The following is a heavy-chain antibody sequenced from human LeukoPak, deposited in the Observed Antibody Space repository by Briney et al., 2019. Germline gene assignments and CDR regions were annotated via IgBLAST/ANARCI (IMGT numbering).Heavy chain of an antibody. Sequence: GGSLRLSCAASGFTFTSYAMSWVRHAPGKGLEWVSFISGWGGSAFYAASVKGRFTISRDSSKNTLYLQMNSLRAEDTAVYHCAKSYCSGGSCYSGEYYYYMDVWGKGTTVTVSS. CDR1: GFTFTSYA. J-gene: IGHJ6*03. CDR3: AKSYCSGGSCYSGEYYYYMDV. V-gene: IGHV3-23*01. D-gene: IGHD2-15*01. CDR2: ISGWGGSA.